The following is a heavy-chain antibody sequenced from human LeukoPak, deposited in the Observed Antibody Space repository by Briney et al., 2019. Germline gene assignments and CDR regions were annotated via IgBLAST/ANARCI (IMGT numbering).Heavy chain of an antibody. CDR1: GFTFSSYE. V-gene: IGHV3-48*03. CDR3: ARDWSGGSMIYYGMDV. J-gene: IGHJ6*04. CDR2: ISSSGSTI. D-gene: IGHD2-15*01. Sequence: QPGGSLRLSCAASGFTFSSYEMNWVHQAPGKGLEWVSYISSSGSTIYYADSVKGRFTISRDNAKNSLYLQMNSLRAEDTAVYYCARDWSGGSMIYYGMDVWGKGTTVTVSS.